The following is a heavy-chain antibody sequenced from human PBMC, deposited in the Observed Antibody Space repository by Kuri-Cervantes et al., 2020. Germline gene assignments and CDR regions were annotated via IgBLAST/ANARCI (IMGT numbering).Heavy chain of an antibody. CDR1: GDSFSAYY. J-gene: IGHJ5*02. CDR3: VRGRRLRGWFDL. Sequence: SETLSLTCAVYGDSFSAYYWTGSLQPPGKGLEWIGEIIHSGTTNYNPSLKSRLTISVDTSKNKFSLKVNSVTAADTSVYYCVRGRRLRGWFDLWGQGTLVTVSS. CDR2: IIHSGTT. V-gene: IGHV4-34*01. D-gene: IGHD4-17*01.